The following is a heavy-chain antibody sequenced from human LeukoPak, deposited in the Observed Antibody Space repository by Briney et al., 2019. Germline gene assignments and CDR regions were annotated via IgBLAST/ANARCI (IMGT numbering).Heavy chain of an antibody. V-gene: IGHV4-59*12. Sequence: LETLSLTCTVSGGSISSYYWSWIRQPPGKGLEWIAYIYYSGSTNYNPSLKSRVTISVDTSKNQFSLKLSSVTAADTAVYYCSMDSSGYYYTASDYWGQGTLVTVSS. CDR3: SMDSSGYYYTASDY. CDR1: GGSISSYY. D-gene: IGHD3-22*01. CDR2: IYYSGST. J-gene: IGHJ4*02.